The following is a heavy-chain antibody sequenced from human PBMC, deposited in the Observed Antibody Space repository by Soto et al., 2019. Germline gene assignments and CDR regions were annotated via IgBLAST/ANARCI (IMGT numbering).Heavy chain of an antibody. CDR1: GYSFTNND. Sequence: GASVKVSCKASGYSFTNNDVSWVRQATGQGLEWMGWMNPGSGDTGYAQKFQGRVTMTRDISIATAYMELSSLRSDDTAIYYCARMATFGSLNWLGPWGQGTLVTVSS. V-gene: IGHV1-8*01. J-gene: IGHJ5*02. CDR3: ARMATFGSLNWLGP. CDR2: MNPGSGDT. D-gene: IGHD3-16*01.